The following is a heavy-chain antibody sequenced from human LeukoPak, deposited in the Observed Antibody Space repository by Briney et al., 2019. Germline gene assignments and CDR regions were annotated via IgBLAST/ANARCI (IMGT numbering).Heavy chain of an antibody. V-gene: IGHV3-11*04. J-gene: IGHJ4*02. D-gene: IGHD3-3*01. CDR3: ARDSRSGVFGVAPFDY. CDR1: GFTFSDYY. CDR2: ISSSGSTI. Sequence: PGGSLRLSCAASGFTFSDYYVSWIRQAPGKGLEWVSYISSSGSTIYYADSVKGRFTISRDNAKNSLYLQMNSLRAEDTAVYYCARDSRSGVFGVAPFDYWGQGTLVTVSS.